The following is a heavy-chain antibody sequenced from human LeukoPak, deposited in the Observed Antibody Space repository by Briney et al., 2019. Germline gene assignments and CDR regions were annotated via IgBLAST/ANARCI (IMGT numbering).Heavy chain of an antibody. D-gene: IGHD3-10*01. Sequence: GGSLRLSCAASGFTFSSYSMIWVRQAPGKGLEWVSSISSSSSYIYYADSVKGRFTISRDNAKNSLYLQMTSLRAEDTAVYYCARVPLATRITMVRGVISWFDPWGQGTLVTVSS. V-gene: IGHV3-21*01. CDR1: GFTFSSYS. CDR2: ISSSSSYI. J-gene: IGHJ5*02. CDR3: ARVPLATRITMVRGVISWFDP.